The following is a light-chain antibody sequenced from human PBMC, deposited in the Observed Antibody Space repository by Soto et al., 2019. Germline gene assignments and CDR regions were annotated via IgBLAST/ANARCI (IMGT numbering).Light chain of an antibody. Sequence: EIEMTQSPATLSASPGERATLSCRASQSVSSNLAWYQQKPGQAPRLLIYGASTRATGIPARFSGSGSGTEFTLTISSLQSEDFAVYYCQQYNNWQTFGQGTKVEIK. J-gene: IGKJ1*01. CDR1: QSVSSN. CDR2: GAS. CDR3: QQYNNWQT. V-gene: IGKV3-15*01.